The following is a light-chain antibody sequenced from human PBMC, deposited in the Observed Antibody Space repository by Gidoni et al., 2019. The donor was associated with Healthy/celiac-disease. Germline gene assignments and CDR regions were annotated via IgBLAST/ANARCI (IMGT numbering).Light chain of an antibody. Sequence: IQMPQSPSSLSPSVGDRVTITCRARQGISNYLAWYQQKTGKVPKLLIYAACTLKSGVPSRVSGSGSGTDVNLAISSPQAEDVVTYYGKKENSAPRAFGPGTKVDIK. CDR3: KKENSAPRA. V-gene: IGKV1-27*01. CDR1: QGISNY. J-gene: IGKJ3*01. CDR2: AAC.